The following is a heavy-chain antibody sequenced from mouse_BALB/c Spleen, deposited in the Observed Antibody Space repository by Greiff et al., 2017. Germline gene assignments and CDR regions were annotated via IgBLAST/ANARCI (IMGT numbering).Heavy chain of an antibody. D-gene: IGHD2-4*01. CDR3: AIYYDYDDAMVY. CDR1: GYTFTSYW. J-gene: IGHJ4*01. Sequence: VKLVESGAELAKPGASVKMSCKASGYTFTSYWMHWVKQRPGQGLEWIGYINPSTGYTEYNQKFKDKATLTADKSSSTAYMQLSSLTSEDSAVYYCAIYYDYDDAMVYWGQGTSVTVSS. V-gene: IGHV1-7*01. CDR2: INPSTGYT.